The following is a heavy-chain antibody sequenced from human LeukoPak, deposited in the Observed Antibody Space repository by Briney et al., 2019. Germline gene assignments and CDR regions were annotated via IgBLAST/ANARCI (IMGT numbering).Heavy chain of an antibody. CDR2: INPNSGGT. Sequence: ASVKVSCKASGYTFTGYYVHWVRLAPGQGLEWIGWINPNSGGTNYAQKFQGRVTMTRDTSISTAYMELSSLRPDDTAVYSCARGVTARGFYYYMDIWGNGTTVTISS. V-gene: IGHV1-2*02. D-gene: IGHD2-21*02. CDR1: GYTFTGYY. CDR3: ARGVTARGFYYYMDI. J-gene: IGHJ6*03.